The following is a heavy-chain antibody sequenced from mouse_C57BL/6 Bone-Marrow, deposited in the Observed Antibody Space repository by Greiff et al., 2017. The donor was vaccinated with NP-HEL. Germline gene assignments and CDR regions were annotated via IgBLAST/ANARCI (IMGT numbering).Heavy chain of an antibody. J-gene: IGHJ2*01. CDR3: ARGAYYSNYYYFDY. CDR1: GYTFTTYP. V-gene: IGHV1-47*01. CDR2: FHPYNDDT. D-gene: IGHD2-5*01. Sequence: VQVVESGAELVKPGASVKMSCKASGYTFTTYPIEWMKQNHGKSLEWIGNFHPYNDDTKYNEKFKGKATLTVEKSSSTVYLELSRLTSDDSAVYYCARGAYYSNYYYFDYWGQGTTLTVSS.